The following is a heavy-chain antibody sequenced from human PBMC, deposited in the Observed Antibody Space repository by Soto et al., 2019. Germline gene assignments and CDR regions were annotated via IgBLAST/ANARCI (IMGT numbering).Heavy chain of an antibody. D-gene: IGHD4-17*01. V-gene: IGHV3-30-3*01. J-gene: IGHJ5*02. CDR1: GFTFSSYA. CDR3: ARDGYGAIYELRANWFDP. CDR2: ISYDGSNK. Sequence: GGSLRLSCAASGFTFSSYAMHWVRQAPGKGLEWVAVISYDGSNKYYADSVKGRFTISRDNSKNTLYLQMNSLRAEDTAVYYCARDGYGAIYELRANWFDPWGQGTLVTVSS.